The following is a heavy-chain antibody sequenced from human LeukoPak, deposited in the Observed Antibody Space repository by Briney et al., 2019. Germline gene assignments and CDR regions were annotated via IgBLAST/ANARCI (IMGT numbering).Heavy chain of an antibody. J-gene: IGHJ3*02. CDR3: AGDIVVVVAATGLSAFDI. D-gene: IGHD2-15*01. CDR1: GGTFSSYA. CDR2: IIPIFGTA. Sequence: GASVEVSCKASGGTFSSYAISWVRQAPGQGLEWMGGIIPIFGTANYAQKFQGRVTITADESTSTAYMELSSLRSEDTAVYYCAGDIVVVVAATGLSAFDIWGQGTMVTVSS. V-gene: IGHV1-69*13.